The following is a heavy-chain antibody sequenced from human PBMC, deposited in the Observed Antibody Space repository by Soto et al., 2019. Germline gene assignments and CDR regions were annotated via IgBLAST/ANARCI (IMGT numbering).Heavy chain of an antibody. CDR1: GGSISSSSYY. D-gene: IGHD3-16*01. CDR3: ASPLPGEANFDY. Sequence: SETLSLTCTVSGGSISSSSYYWGWIRQPPGKGLEWIGSIYYSGSTYYNPSLKSRVTISVDTSKNQFSLKLSSVTAADTAVYYCASPLPGEANFDYWGQGTLVTVSS. CDR2: IYYSGST. V-gene: IGHV4-39*01. J-gene: IGHJ4*02.